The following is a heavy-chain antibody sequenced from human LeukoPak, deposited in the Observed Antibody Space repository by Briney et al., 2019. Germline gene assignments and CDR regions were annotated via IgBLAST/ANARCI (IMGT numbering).Heavy chain of an antibody. V-gene: IGHV3-66*02. CDR3: VGVETITMVRGASGDV. Sequence: PGGSLRLSCAASGFTFSSYSMNWVRQAPGKGLEWVSVIHSGGRAYYADSVKGRFTTSRDNSKNTLDLQMNSLSVEDTAVYYCVGVETITMVRGASGDVWGKGTTVTVSS. CDR2: IHSGGRA. CDR1: GFTFSSYS. J-gene: IGHJ6*04. D-gene: IGHD3-10*01.